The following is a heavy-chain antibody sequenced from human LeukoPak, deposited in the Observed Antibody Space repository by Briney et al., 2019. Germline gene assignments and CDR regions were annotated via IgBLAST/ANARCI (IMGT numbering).Heavy chain of an antibody. J-gene: IGHJ4*02. CDR3: ARERGGGSYAIDY. V-gene: IGHV5-51*01. CDR2: IYPGGSDT. D-gene: IGHD1-26*01. Sequence: GESLKISCKGSGYSFTSYWSGWVRQMPGKGLEWMGIIYPGGSDTRYSPSFQGQVTISADKSISTAYLQWSSLKASDTAMYYCARERGGGSYAIDYWGQGSLVTVSS. CDR1: GYSFTSYW.